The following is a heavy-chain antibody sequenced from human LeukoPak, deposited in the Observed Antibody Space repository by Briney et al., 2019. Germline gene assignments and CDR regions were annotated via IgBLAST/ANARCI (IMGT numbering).Heavy chain of an antibody. CDR3: AKNYNSGRGVPYGMDV. D-gene: IGHD3-10*01. J-gene: IGHJ6*02. V-gene: IGHV3-23*01. CDR1: GFTFANYA. Sequence: PGGSLRLSCAASGFTFANYAMRRVRQAPGKGLQWVSAISGISGSTTIYADSVKGRFTVSRDNSKSTLYLQMNSLRVEDTAVYYCAKNYNSGRGVPYGMDVWGQGTTVTVAS. CDR2: ISGISGSTT.